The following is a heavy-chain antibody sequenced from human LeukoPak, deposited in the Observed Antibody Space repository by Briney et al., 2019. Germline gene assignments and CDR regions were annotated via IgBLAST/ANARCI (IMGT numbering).Heavy chain of an antibody. V-gene: IGHV4-59*08. CDR1: GGSISSYY. J-gene: IGHJ6*04. D-gene: IGHD4-17*01. CDR2: IHSSGGT. Sequence: PSETLSLTCTVSGGSISSYYWSWIRQPPGKGLECIGYIHSSGGTAHNASLKSRLTISLDTSKNQFSLTLGSVTAADTAVYYCARHVYGEGMVVWGKGTTVTVSS. CDR3: ARHVYGEGMVV.